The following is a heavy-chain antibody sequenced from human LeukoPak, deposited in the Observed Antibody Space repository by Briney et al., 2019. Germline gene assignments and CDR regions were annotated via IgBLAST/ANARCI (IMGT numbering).Heavy chain of an antibody. D-gene: IGHD1-7*01. CDR1: GFTVSSKY. J-gene: IGHJ5*02. Sequence: GGSLRLSCAASGFTVSSKYKSWVRQAPGKGLKWVSVIYSGGSTYYADSVKGRFTISRDNSKNTLYLQMNSLRAEDTAVYYCARVRYNWNSNWFDPWGQGTLVTVSS. V-gene: IGHV3-53*01. CDR2: IYSGGST. CDR3: ARVRYNWNSNWFDP.